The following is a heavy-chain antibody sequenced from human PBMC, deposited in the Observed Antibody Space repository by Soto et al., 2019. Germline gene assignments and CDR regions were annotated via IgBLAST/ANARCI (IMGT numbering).Heavy chain of an antibody. CDR1: GYTFTSYY. J-gene: IGHJ5*02. Sequence: ASVKVSCKASGYTFTSYYMHWVRQAPGQGLEWMGIINPSGGSTSYAQKFQGRVTMTRDASTSTVYMELSSLRSEDTAVYYCARKSAKFWSGYYTPSWLDPWGQGTLVT. CDR3: ARKSAKFWSGYYTPSWLDP. D-gene: IGHD3-3*01. CDR2: INPSGGST. V-gene: IGHV1-46*01.